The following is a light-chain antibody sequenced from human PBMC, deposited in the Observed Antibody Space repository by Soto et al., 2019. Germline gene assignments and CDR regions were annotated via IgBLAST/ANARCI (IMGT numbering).Light chain of an antibody. Sequence: EGVLTQSPGTLSLSPGERATLSCRASQSVSNNYLAWYQQKPGQAPRLLIYDASSRATGIPDRFSGSGSGTDFILTISSLEPEDFAVYYCQQRKNWPPLTFGGGTKVDIK. CDR2: DAS. CDR1: QSVSNNY. CDR3: QQRKNWPPLT. J-gene: IGKJ4*01. V-gene: IGKV3D-20*02.